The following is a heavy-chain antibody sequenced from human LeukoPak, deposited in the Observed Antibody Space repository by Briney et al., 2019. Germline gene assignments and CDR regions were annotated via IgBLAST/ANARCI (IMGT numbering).Heavy chain of an antibody. V-gene: IGHV3-15*04. Sequence: PGGSLRLSCAVSGYPFSDHYIDWVRQAPGKGLEWVGQTVSEIDGGTTDYATPVKGRFTISRDDSKSTLYLQMNSLKIEDTAVYYCTTDEDWNYARKDVWGQGATVIVSS. D-gene: IGHD1-7*01. CDR2: TVSEIDGGTT. J-gene: IGHJ6*02. CDR1: GYPFSDHY. CDR3: TTDEDWNYARKDV.